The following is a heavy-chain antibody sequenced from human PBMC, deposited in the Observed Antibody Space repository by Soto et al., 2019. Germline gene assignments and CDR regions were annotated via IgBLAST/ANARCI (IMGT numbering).Heavy chain of an antibody. J-gene: IGHJ4*02. Sequence: SETLSLTCSVSGASIRSYYWSWIRQPPGKGLEYIGYIYYTGSANYNSSNYNPSLKSRATISVDPSKNLLSLKLSSVTAADTAMYFCARDFHDSSGFFFDHWGQGALVTSPQ. CDR2: IYYTGSANYNSS. CDR1: GASIRSYY. V-gene: IGHV4-59*01. CDR3: ARDFHDSSGFFFDH. D-gene: IGHD3-22*01.